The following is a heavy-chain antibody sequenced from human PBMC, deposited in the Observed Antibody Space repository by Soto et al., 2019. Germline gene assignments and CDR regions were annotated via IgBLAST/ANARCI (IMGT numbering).Heavy chain of an antibody. CDR1: GGSISSYY. D-gene: IGHD3-9*01. CDR3: ARGLGQLRYIPYGMDV. CDR2: IYHSGST. V-gene: IGHV4-59*12. J-gene: IGHJ6*02. Sequence: LSLTCTVSGGSISSYYWSWIRQPPGKGLEWIGYIYHSGSTYYNPSLESRVNISLDTSKNHFSLKLSSVTAADTAVYYCARGLGQLRYIPYGMDVWGQGTTVTVSS.